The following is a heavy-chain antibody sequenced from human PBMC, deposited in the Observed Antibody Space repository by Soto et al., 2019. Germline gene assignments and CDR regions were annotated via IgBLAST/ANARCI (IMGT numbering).Heavy chain of an antibody. CDR3: AVTTYCSGGSCYPSYGMDV. V-gene: IGHV1-69*01. CDR1: GGTFSSYA. J-gene: IGHJ6*02. CDR2: IIPIFGTA. Sequence: QVQLVQSGAEVKKPESSVKVSCKASGGTFSSYAISWVRQAPGQGLEWMGGIIPIFGTANYAQKFQGRVTITADESTSTAYMELSSLRSEDTAVYYCAVTTYCSGGSCYPSYGMDVWAKGPRSPSP. D-gene: IGHD2-15*01.